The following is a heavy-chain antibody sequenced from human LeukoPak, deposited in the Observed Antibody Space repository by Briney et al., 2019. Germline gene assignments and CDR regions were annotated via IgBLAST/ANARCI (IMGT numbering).Heavy chain of an antibody. Sequence: GGSLRLSCAASGFTFSSYGMHWVRQAPGKGLEWVAVIWYDGSNKYYADSVKGRFTISRDNSKNTLYLQMSSLRAEDTAVYYCARWYSSSWSPGDYWGQGTLVTVSS. CDR2: IWYDGSNK. CDR3: ARWYSSSWSPGDY. D-gene: IGHD6-13*01. J-gene: IGHJ4*02. V-gene: IGHV3-33*01. CDR1: GFTFSSYG.